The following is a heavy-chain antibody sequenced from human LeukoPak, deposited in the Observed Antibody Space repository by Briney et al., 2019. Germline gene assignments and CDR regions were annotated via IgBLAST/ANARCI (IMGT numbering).Heavy chain of an antibody. CDR3: ADGEGRPLNY. J-gene: IGHJ4*02. CDR1: GFTFSNYG. V-gene: IGHV3-7*01. CDR2: IKQDGSEK. Sequence: GGSLRLSCAASGFTFSNYGMSWVRQAPGKGLEWVASIKQDGSEKFYVDSVKGRFAISRDNAKNSLYLQMNSLRAEDTAVYYCADGEGRPLNYWGRGILVTVSS. D-gene: IGHD3-3*01.